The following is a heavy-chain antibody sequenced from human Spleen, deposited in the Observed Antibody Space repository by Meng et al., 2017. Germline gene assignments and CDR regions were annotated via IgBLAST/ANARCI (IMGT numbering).Heavy chain of an antibody. CDR1: GFTFSNAW. D-gene: IGHD6-19*01. J-gene: IGHJ5*02. Sequence: GGSLRLSCVASGFTFSNAWMSWVRQAPGKGLEWVGRIKSKTDGGTTDYAAPVQGRFTISRDDSKNTLYMQMNSLRAEDTAVYYCARVGTVAGTSWGQGTLVTVSS. CDR2: IKSKTDGGTT. CDR3: ARVGTVAGTS. V-gene: IGHV3-15*01.